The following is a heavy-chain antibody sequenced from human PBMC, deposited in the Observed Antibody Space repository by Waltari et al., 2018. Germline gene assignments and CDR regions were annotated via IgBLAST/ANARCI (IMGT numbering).Heavy chain of an antibody. CDR2: ISSNGGST. CDR1: GFTFSSYS. J-gene: IGHJ6*03. CDR3: ARGYYGDYDPNYYYYYMDV. V-gene: IGHV3-64*02. Sequence: EVQLVESGEGLVQPGGSLRLSCAASGFTFSSYSMHWVSPAPGKGLEYVSAISSNGGSTYYADSVKDRFTISRDNSKNTLYLQMGSLRVEDMAVYYCARGYYGDYDPNYYYYYMDVWGKGTTVTVSS. D-gene: IGHD4-17*01.